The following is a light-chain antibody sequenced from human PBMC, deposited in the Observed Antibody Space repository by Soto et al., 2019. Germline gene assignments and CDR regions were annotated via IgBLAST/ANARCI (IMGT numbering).Light chain of an antibody. V-gene: IGKV1-6*01. J-gene: IGKJ1*01. CDR2: AAS. CDR1: QGIRND. CDR3: QQYGGSPVA. Sequence: AIQMTQSPSSLSASVGDRVTITCRASQGIRNDLGWYQQKPGKAPKLLIYAASSLQSGVPSRFSGSGSGTDFTLTISSLQPEDFAVYYCQQYGGSPVAFGQGTKVDIK.